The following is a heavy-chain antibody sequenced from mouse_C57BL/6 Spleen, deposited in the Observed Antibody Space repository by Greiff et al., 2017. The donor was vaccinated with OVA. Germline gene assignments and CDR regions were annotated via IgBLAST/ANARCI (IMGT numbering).Heavy chain of an antibody. Sequence: QVQLKQPGAELVRPGTSVKLSCKASGYTFTSYWMHWVKQRPGQGLEWIGVIDPSDSYTNYNQKFKGKATLTVDTSSSTAYMQLSSLTSEDSAVYYCARDYDAGGYFDYWGQGTTLTVSS. J-gene: IGHJ2*01. CDR1: GYTFTSYW. CDR2: IDPSDSYT. CDR3: ARDYDAGGYFDY. V-gene: IGHV1-59*01. D-gene: IGHD2-4*01.